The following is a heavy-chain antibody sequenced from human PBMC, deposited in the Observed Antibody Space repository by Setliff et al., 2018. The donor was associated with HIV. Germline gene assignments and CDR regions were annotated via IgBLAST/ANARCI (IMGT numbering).Heavy chain of an antibody. Sequence: PSETLSLTCAVSGYSISSGYSWGWVRQPPGKGLEWIGSIFHSGSSYYNPSLKSRVTISVDTSKNHFSLKLSSVTAADTALYFCARPVSKNFYGLDVWGLGTTVTVSS. V-gene: IGHV4-38-2*01. CDR2: IFHSGSS. CDR1: GYSISSGYS. J-gene: IGHJ6*02. CDR3: ARPVSKNFYGLDV.